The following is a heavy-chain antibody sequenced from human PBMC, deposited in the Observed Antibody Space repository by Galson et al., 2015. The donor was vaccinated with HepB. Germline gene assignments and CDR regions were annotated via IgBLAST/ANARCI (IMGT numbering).Heavy chain of an antibody. J-gene: IGHJ6*02. CDR3: AALYGSGSGMDI. CDR1: GYTPTELS. V-gene: IGHV1-24*01. Sequence: SVKVSCKVSGYTPTELSMHWVRQAPGKGLEWMGRFDPEDGETIYAQKFQGRVTMTEDTSTDTAHMELSRLRSEDTAVYFCAALYGSGSGMDIWGQGTTVTVSS. CDR2: FDPEDGET. D-gene: IGHD3-10*01.